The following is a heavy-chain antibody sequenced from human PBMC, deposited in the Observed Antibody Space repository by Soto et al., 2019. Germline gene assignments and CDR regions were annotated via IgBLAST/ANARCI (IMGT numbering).Heavy chain of an antibody. Sequence: AGGWGINDPGQGLEWMGGIIPIFGTANYAQKFQGRVTITADESTSTAYMELSSLRSEDTAVYYCAREGQVKALSRVTPIYCSGMAVWRNGTTVPVSS. J-gene: IGHJ6*04. CDR2: IIPIFGTA. D-gene: IGHD2-15*01. CDR3: AREGQVKALSRVTPIYCSGMAV. CDR1: A. V-gene: IGHV1-69*01.